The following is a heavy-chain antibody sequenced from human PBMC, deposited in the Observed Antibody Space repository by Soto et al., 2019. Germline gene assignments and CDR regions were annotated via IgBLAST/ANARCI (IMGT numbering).Heavy chain of an antibody. D-gene: IGHD3-22*01. J-gene: IGHJ5*02. V-gene: IGHV4-30-2*01. CDR3: DRYYFDSPFDP. CDR2: IHDSGTT. CDR1: GGSISSGGYS. Sequence: SETLSLTCAVSGGSISSGGYSWSWIRQPPGKGLEWIGYIHDSGTTSCIPSLKSRVPISIDRSKNQFSLKLTSVTAADTAVYYCDRYYFDSPFDPWGQGTLVTVSS.